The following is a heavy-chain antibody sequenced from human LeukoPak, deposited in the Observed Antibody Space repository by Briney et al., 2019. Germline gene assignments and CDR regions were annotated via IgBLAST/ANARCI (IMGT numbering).Heavy chain of an antibody. J-gene: IGHJ4*02. CDR3: AKKSGDHFHFDF. CDR2: IGTSGANT. CDR1: GFTFNNYG. V-gene: IGHV3-23*01. Sequence: GGSLRLSRAASGFTFNNYGMGWVRQTPGKGLEWVATIGTSGANTYHADSVKGRFTISRDNSKSTLYLQMNSLRAEDTAVYHCAKKSGDHFHFDFWGQGTLVTVSS. D-gene: IGHD2-21*01.